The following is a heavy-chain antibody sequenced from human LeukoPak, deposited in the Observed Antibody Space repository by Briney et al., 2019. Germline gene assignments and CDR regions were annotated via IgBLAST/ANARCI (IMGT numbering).Heavy chain of an antibody. J-gene: IGHJ4*02. Sequence: SSETLSLTCADPGGSFSGYCWRWIRPTPGKGLEWIGEINHSGSTNYNPSLQSRATISVDTSKNQFSLNLSSVTAAATAVYYCAIGDLQYFDWSYYFDYWGQGTLVTVSS. V-gene: IGHV4-34*01. CDR3: AIGDLQYFDWSYYFDY. CDR1: GGSFSGYC. CDR2: INHSGST. D-gene: IGHD3-9*01.